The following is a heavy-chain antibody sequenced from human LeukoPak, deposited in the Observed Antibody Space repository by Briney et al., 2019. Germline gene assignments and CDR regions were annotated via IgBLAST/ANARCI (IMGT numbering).Heavy chain of an antibody. D-gene: IGHD3-22*01. J-gene: IGHJ4*02. V-gene: IGHV3-30-3*01. Sequence: PGGSLRLSCAASGFTFSSYAMHWVRQAPGKGLEWVAVISYDGSNKYYADSVKGRFTISRDNSKNTLYLQMNSLRAEDTAVYYCARDYPYYDSSGELDYWGQGTLVTVSS. CDR3: ARDYPYYDSSGELDY. CDR2: ISYDGSNK. CDR1: GFTFSSYA.